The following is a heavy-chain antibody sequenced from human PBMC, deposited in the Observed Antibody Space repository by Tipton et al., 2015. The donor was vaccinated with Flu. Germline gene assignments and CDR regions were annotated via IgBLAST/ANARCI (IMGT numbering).Heavy chain of an antibody. Sequence: TLSLTCTVSGGSIRSYYWSWIRQPPGKGLEWIGSIYYSGSTYYNPSLKSRVTISVDTSKNQFSLKLSSVTAADTAVYYCAREGRREQLALDYWGQGTLVTVSS. CDR3: AREGRREQLALDY. CDR1: GGSIRSYY. D-gene: IGHD6-6*01. V-gene: IGHV4-39*07. J-gene: IGHJ4*02. CDR2: IYYSGST.